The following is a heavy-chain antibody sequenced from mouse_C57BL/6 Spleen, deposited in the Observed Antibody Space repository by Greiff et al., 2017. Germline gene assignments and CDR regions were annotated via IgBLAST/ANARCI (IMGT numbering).Heavy chain of an antibody. D-gene: IGHD2-5*01. Sequence: EVHLVESGGGLVQPGGSLKLSCAASGFTFSDYGMAWVRQAPRKGPEWVAFISNLAYSIYYADTVTGRFTISRENDKNTLYLEMSSLRSEDTAMDYCARHMSNFWDFDVWGTGTTVTVSS. J-gene: IGHJ1*03. CDR1: GFTFSDYG. CDR2: ISNLAYSI. CDR3: ARHMSNFWDFDV. V-gene: IGHV5-15*01.